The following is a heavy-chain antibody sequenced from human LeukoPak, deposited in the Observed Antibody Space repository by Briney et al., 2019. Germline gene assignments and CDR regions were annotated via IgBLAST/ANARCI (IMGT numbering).Heavy chain of an antibody. D-gene: IGHD1-26*01. CDR2: IYYSGST. Sequence: SETLSLTCTVSGGSISSSSYYWGWIRQPPGGGLEWIGSIYYSGSTYYNPSLKSRVTISVDTSKNQFSLKLSSVTAADTAVYYCARRWELLGGFDYWGQGTLVTVSS. V-gene: IGHV4-39*07. J-gene: IGHJ4*02. CDR3: ARRWELLGGFDY. CDR1: GGSISSSSYY.